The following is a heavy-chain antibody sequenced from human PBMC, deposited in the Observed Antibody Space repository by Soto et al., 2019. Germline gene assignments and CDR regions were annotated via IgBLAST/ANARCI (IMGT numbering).Heavy chain of an antibody. V-gene: IGHV3-23*01. CDR1: GFPFFTYE. CDR2: ITSSGGPT. J-gene: IGHJ4*02. CDR3: VKGAWLHD. Sequence: EVQLLESGGGLIQPGGSLRLSCAASGFPFFTYEMTWARQSPVKGLEWVAVITSSGGPTYYADSVRGGFTISRANSKNTMYLPMDSLRFEDAARKNCVKGAWLHDWGQGTLVTVSS. D-gene: IGHD6-19*01.